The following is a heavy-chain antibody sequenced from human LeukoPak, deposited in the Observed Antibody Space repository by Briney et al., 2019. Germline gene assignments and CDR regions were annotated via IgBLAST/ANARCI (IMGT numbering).Heavy chain of an antibody. D-gene: IGHD3-16*01. CDR1: GGSISSGDYY. J-gene: IGHJ4*02. V-gene: IGHV4-30-4*01. CDR3: AREGVRSAQSFDY. Sequence: SETLSLTCTVSGGSISSGDYYWSWIRQPPGKGLEWSGCIYYSGSTYYNPSLKSRLTISVDTSKNQFSLKLSSVTAADTAVYYCAREGVRSAQSFDYWGQGTLVTVSS. CDR2: IYYSGST.